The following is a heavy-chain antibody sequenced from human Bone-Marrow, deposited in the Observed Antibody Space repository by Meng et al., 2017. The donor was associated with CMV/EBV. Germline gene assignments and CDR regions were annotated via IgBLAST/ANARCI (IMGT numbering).Heavy chain of an antibody. CDR3: ARIAAAGTRGGMDV. CDR1: GGSISSSGYY. V-gene: IGHV4-39*07. Sequence: GSLRLSCTVTGGSISSSGYYWGWIRQPPGRGLEWIASIYYSGITYHKPSLKSRVAISVDTSKNQFSLNLSSVTAADTAVYYCARIAAAGTRGGMDVWGQGTTVTVSS. CDR2: IYYSGIT. D-gene: IGHD6-13*01. J-gene: IGHJ6*02.